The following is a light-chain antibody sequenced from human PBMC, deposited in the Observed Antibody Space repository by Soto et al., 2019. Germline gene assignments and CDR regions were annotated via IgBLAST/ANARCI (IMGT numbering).Light chain of an antibody. CDR1: QSISSW. Sequence: DIQLTQSPSTLSASIGDRVIITCRASQSISSWLAFYQQKPGKAPKLLIYDASSLESLVPSRFSGVGSGTEFSLTITSLQPEDFATYYCQQLFDSPITFGQGTRLEIK. CDR3: QQLFDSPIT. J-gene: IGKJ5*01. V-gene: IGKV1-5*01. CDR2: DAS.